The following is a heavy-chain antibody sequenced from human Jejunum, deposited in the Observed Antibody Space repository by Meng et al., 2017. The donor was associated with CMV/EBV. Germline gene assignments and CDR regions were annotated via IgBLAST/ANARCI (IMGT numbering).Heavy chain of an antibody. CDR2: ISYDGSNK. D-gene: IGHD2-15*01. J-gene: IGHJ6*02. Sequence: TYSMPWVRQAPGKGLEWVAAISYDGSNKYYTDSVKGRSSISRDSSKNTVDLHMNSVRAEDTAVYYCARGHCTGGSCYWGYQYGLDVWGQGTTVTVSS. CDR1: TYS. V-gene: IGHV3-30-3*01. CDR3: ARGHCTGGSCYWGYQYGLDV.